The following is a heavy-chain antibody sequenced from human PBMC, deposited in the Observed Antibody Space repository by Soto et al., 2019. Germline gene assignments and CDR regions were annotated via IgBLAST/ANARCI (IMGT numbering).Heavy chain of an antibody. CDR3: VRGLSRGWYLVRYFDL. V-gene: IGHV3-11*01. Sequence: QVQLVESGGGLVKPGGSLRLSCAASGFTFSDYYMSWIRQAPGKGLEWVSYISRSGSTIYYADSVKGRFTISRDNAKNSLYLQMNSLRAGDTAVSYCVRGLSRGWYLVRYFDLWGRGTLVTVSS. CDR1: GFTFSDYY. J-gene: IGHJ2*01. D-gene: IGHD6-19*01. CDR2: ISRSGSTI.